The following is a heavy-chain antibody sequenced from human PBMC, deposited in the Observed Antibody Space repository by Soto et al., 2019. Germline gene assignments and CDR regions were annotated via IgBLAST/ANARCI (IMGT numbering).Heavy chain of an antibody. Sequence: GASVKVSCKASGGTFSSYAISWVRQAPGQGLEWMGGIIPIFGTANYVQKFQGRVTITADKSTSTAYMELSSLRSEDTAVYYCARDRRAYGEGYYYYGMDVWGQGTTVTVSS. CDR1: GGTFSSYA. J-gene: IGHJ6*02. D-gene: IGHD3-16*01. V-gene: IGHV1-69*06. CDR2: IIPIFGTA. CDR3: ARDRRAYGEGYYYYGMDV.